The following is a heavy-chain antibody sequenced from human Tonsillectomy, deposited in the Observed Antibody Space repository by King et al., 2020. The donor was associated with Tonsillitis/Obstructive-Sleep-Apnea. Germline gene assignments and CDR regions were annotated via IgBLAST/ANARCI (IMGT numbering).Heavy chain of an antibody. CDR1: GFPFSSSA. J-gene: IGHJ6*02. V-gene: IGHV3-48*03. D-gene: IGHD2-8*01. CDR2: ISSRATTI. Sequence: VPLLASWGGMVQPGGSLRLSCAASGFPFSSSAMTWVRQAPGKGLEWVSYISSRATTIYYADSVKGRFTISRDNAKHSLYLQMNSLRAEDTAVDYGASEGCSSDDYGWEVWGQGTTGTGS. CDR3: ASEGCSSDDYGWEV.